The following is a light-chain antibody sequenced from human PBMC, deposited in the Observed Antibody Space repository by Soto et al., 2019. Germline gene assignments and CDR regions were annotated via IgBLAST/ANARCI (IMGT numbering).Light chain of an antibody. V-gene: IGKV3-15*01. CDR1: QSISNN. CDR3: QQYNNWPYT. Sequence: EIVMTQSPDTLSVSPEESATLSCRARQSISNNLAWYQQKPGQAPRLLLYGASTRTTGIPARFSGSGSGTEFTLTISSLQSEDFAVYYCQQYNNWPYTFAQGTKLEI. CDR2: GAS. J-gene: IGKJ2*01.